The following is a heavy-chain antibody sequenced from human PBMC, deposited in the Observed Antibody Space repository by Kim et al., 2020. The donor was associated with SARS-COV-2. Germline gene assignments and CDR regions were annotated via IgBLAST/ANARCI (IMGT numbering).Heavy chain of an antibody. CDR2: ISSSSSYI. CDR3: ARPPEGQTGEITFDY. V-gene: IGHV3-21*01. J-gene: IGHJ4*02. CDR1: GFTFSSYS. D-gene: IGHD7-27*01. Sequence: GGSLRLSCAASGFTFSSYSMNWVRQAPGKGLEWVSSISSSSSYIYYADSVKGRFTISRDNAKNSLYLQMNSLRAEDTAVYYCARPPEGQTGEITFDYWGQGTLVTVSS.